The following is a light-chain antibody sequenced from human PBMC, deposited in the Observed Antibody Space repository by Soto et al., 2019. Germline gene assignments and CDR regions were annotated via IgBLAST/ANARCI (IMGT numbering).Light chain of an antibody. CDR3: QQYSSYSKT. V-gene: IGKV3-15*01. Sequence: IVMTQSPATLSVSPGERATLSCRASQSVSSNLAWYQQKPGQAPRLLIYGASTRATGIPARFSGSGSGTEFTLTISSLQPDDFATYYCQQYSSYSKTFGQGTKVDIK. CDR2: GAS. CDR1: QSVSSN. J-gene: IGKJ1*01.